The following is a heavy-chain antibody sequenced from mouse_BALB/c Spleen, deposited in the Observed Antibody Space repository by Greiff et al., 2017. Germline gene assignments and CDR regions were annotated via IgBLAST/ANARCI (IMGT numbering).Heavy chain of an antibody. CDR1: GYSITSDYA. CDR3: ARYFDY. CDR2: ISYSGST. V-gene: IGHV3-2*02. J-gene: IGHJ4*01. Sequence: EVHLVESGPGLVKPSQSLSLTCTVTGYSITSDYAWNWIRQFPGNKLEWMGYISYSGSTSYNPSLKSRISITRDTSKNQFFLQLNSVTTEDTATYYCARYFDYWGQGTSVTVSS.